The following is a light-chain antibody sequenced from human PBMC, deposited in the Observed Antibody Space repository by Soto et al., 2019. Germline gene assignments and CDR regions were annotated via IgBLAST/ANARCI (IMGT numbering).Light chain of an antibody. CDR3: QHLNSYPPT. CDR2: KAS. V-gene: IGKV1-5*03. CDR1: QSISSW. Sequence: DIQMTQSPSTLSASVGDRVTITCRASQSISSWLAWYQQKPGKAPKLLIYKASSLESGVPSRFSGSGSGAEFTLTISSLQPEDFQTYYCQHLNSYPPTSGQGTKVDIK. J-gene: IGKJ1*01.